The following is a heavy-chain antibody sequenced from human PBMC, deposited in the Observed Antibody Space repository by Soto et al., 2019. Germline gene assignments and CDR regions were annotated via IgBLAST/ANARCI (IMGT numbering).Heavy chain of an antibody. J-gene: IGHJ4*02. V-gene: IGHV1-69*01. CDR3: AKVMAADGYDS. D-gene: IGHD3-3*01. CDR2: IIPVFGTV. CDR1: GGTFGNSA. Sequence: QVKLVQSGAEVKKPGSSVKVSCKASGGTFGNSAISWVRQDPGQGLEWMGGIIPVFGTVNYAQKFEGRVTITADESTSTVFMEMSRLTSEDTAVYYCAKVMAADGYDSWGQGTLVTVSS.